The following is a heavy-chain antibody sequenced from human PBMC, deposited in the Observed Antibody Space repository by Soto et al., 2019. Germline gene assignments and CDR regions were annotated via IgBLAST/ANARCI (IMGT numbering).Heavy chain of an antibody. Sequence: SLTCTVSGGSISSYYWSWIRQPPGKGLEWIGYIYYSGSTNYNPSLKSRVTISVDTSKNQFSLKLSSVTAADTAVYYCARARGSYWVDYWGQGTLVTVSS. CDR1: GGSISSYY. CDR3: ARARGSYWVDY. D-gene: IGHD1-26*01. CDR2: IYYSGST. J-gene: IGHJ4*02. V-gene: IGHV4-59*01.